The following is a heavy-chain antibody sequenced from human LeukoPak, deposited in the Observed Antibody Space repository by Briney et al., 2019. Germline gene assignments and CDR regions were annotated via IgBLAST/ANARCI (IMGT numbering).Heavy chain of an antibody. D-gene: IGHD5-24*01. CDR2: ISSSGSTI. J-gene: IGHJ4*02. Sequence: GGSLRLSCAASGFTFSDYYMSWIRQAPGKGLEWVSYISSSGSTIYYGDSVKGRFTISRDNTKNSLYLQMNSLRAEDTAVYYCARAPLGDGYNPDYWGQGTLVTVSS. V-gene: IGHV3-11*01. CDR1: GFTFSDYY. CDR3: ARAPLGDGYNPDY.